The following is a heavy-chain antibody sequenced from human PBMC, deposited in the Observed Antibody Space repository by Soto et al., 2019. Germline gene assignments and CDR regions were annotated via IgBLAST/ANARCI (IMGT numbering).Heavy chain of an antibody. CDR1: GFTFSNAC. J-gene: IGHJ4*02. CDR2: IKSKTDGGTT. D-gene: IGHD3-16*01. CDR3: TTDRYYDYVWGSSH. V-gene: IGHV3-15*01. Sequence: LILSCAASGFTFSNACMSWVRQAPGKGLEWVGRIKSKTDGGTTDYAAPVKGRFTISRDDSKNTLYLQMNSLKTEDTAVYYCTTDRYYDYVWGSSHWGQGTLVTVSS.